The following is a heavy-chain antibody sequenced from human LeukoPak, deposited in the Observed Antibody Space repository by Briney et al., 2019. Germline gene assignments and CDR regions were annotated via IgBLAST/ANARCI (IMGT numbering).Heavy chain of an antibody. CDR3: ARARRDAFDI. V-gene: IGHV3-30*03. Sequence: SGGSLRLSCAASGFTFSSYGMHWVRQAPGKGLEWVAVISYDGSNKYYADSVKGRFTISRDNSKNSLYLQMNSLRAEDTAVYYCARARRDAFDIWGQGSMVTVSS. CDR1: GFTFSSYG. J-gene: IGHJ3*02. CDR2: ISYDGSNK.